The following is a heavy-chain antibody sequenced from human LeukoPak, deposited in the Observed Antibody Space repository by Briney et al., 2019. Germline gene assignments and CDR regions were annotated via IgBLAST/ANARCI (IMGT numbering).Heavy chain of an antibody. J-gene: IGHJ5*02. CDR1: GGSISSYY. V-gene: IGHV4-59*12. CDR3: ARDVSSGWPNWFDP. Sequence: SETLSLTCTVSGGSISSYYWSWIRQPPGKGLEWIGYIFYSGSTNYNPSLKSRVSISVDTSKNQFSLKLSSVTAADTAVYYCARDVSSGWPNWFDPWGQGTLVTVSS. D-gene: IGHD6-19*01. CDR2: IFYSGST.